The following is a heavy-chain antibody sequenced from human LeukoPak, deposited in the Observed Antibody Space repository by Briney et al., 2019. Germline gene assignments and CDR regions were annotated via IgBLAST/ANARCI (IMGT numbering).Heavy chain of an antibody. CDR2: IYSGGST. CDR3: ARDLSAFVI. CDR1: GFTFSSYA. V-gene: IGHV3-66*01. Sequence: GGSLRLSCAASGFTFSSYAMHWVRQAPGKGLEWVSVIYSGGSTYYADSVKGRFTISRDNSKNTLYLQMNSLRAEDTAVYYCARDLSAFVIWGQGTMVTVSS. J-gene: IGHJ3*02.